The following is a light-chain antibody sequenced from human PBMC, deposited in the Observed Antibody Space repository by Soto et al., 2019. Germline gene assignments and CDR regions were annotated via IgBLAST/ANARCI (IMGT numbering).Light chain of an antibody. V-gene: IGLV2-23*01. CDR2: EGN. Sequence: QSVLTQPASVSGSPGQSITISCTGTSSDVGTYNLVSWYQQHPAKAPKLMIFEGNKRPSGVSNRFSASKSGNTASLTISGLQAEDEADYYCCSYAGGSTVVFGGGTKLTVL. J-gene: IGLJ2*01. CDR3: CSYAGGSTVV. CDR1: SSDVGTYNL.